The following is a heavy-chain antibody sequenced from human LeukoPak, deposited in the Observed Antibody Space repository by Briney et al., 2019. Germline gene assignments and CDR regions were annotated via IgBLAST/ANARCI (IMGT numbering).Heavy chain of an antibody. D-gene: IGHD3-16*01. CDR2: ISGSGGST. CDR1: GFTFSSYA. CDR3: AKELITFGGVPYYFDY. Sequence: GRSLRLSCAASGFTFSSYAMSWVRQAPGKGLEWVSAISGSGGSTYYADSVKGRFTISRDNSKNTLYLQMNSLRAEDTAVYYCAKELITFGGVPYYFDYWGQGTLVTVSS. V-gene: IGHV3-23*01. J-gene: IGHJ4*02.